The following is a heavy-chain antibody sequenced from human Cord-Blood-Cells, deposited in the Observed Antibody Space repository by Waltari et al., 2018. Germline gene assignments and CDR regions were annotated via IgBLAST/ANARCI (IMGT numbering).Heavy chain of an antibody. J-gene: IGHJ4*02. CDR3: AREDKYDFWSGYLHLDC. V-gene: IGHV1-18*04. CDR2: ISAYNGNT. CDR1: GYTFTSYG. D-gene: IGHD3-3*01. Sequence: QVQLVQSGAEVKKPGASVKVSCKASGYTFTSYGISWVRQAPGQGLEWMGWISAYNGNTNYAQKLQGRVTMTTDTSTSTAYMELRSLRSDDTAVYYCAREDKYDFWSGYLHLDCWGQGTLVTVSS.